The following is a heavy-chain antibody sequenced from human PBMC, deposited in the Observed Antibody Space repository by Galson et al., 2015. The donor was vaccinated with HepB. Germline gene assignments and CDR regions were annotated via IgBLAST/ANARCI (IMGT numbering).Heavy chain of an antibody. D-gene: IGHD2-2*01. CDR3: ANHGYCSSTSCSTFDY. CDR2: ISYDGSNK. V-gene: IGHV3-30*18. Sequence: SLRLSCAASGFTFSSYGMHWVRQAPGKGLEWVAVISYDGSNKYYADSVKGRFTISRDNSKNTLYLQMNSLRAEDTAVYYCANHGYCSSTSCSTFDYWGQGTLVTVSS. J-gene: IGHJ4*02. CDR1: GFTFSSYG.